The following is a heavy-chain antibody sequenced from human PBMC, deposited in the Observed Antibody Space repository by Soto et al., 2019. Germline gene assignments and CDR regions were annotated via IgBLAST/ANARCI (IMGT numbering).Heavy chain of an antibody. V-gene: IGHV3-23*01. J-gene: IGHJ4*02. CDR3: AKDQDWYSGSYGLDY. D-gene: IGHD1-26*01. CDR2: ISGSGGST. Sequence: GGSLRLSCAASGFTFSSYAMSWVRQAPGKGLEWVSAISGSGGSTYYADSVKGRFTISRDNSKNTPYLQMNSLRAEDTAVYYCAKDQDWYSGSYGLDYWGQGTLVTVSS. CDR1: GFTFSSYA.